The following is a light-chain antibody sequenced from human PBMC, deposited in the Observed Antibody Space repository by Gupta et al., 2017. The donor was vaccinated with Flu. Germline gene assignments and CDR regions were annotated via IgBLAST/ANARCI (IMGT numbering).Light chain of an antibody. Sequence: PANLSVSPGERATLSCRARQSVSSNLAWYQQKPGQAPRLLIYGASTRATGIPARFSGSGSGTEFTLTISSLQSEDFAVYYCQQYNNWLFAFGPGTKVDIK. CDR3: QQYNNWLFA. CDR2: GAS. V-gene: IGKV3-15*01. J-gene: IGKJ3*01. CDR1: QSVSSN.